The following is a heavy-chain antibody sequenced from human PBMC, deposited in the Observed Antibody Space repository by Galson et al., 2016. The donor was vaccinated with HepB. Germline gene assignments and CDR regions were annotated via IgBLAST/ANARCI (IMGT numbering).Heavy chain of an antibody. CDR1: GFTFGNYA. J-gene: IGHJ4*02. CDR3: AKDSGKSVGTIDY. Sequence: SLRLSCAASGFTFGNYAMHWVRQAPGKGLEWVSGINWNTGNIVYADSVKGRFTISRDNAKNSLYLQMNSLRAEDTALYYCAKDSGKSVGTIDYWGQGALVTVAS. CDR2: INWNTGNI. D-gene: IGHD5/OR15-5a*01. V-gene: IGHV3-9*01.